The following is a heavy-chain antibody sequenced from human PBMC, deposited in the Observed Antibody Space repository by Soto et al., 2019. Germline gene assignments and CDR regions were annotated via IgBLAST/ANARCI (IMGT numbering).Heavy chain of an antibody. CDR2: IFYSGST. CDR3: ARAFLEWFSFDY. Sequence: SETLSLTCTVSGGSISSSSYYWGWIRQPPGKGLEWIGSIFYSGSTYYNPSLKSRVTISVDTSKNQFSLRLSSVTAADTAVYYCARAFLEWFSFDYWGQGTLVTVSS. J-gene: IGHJ4*02. CDR1: GGSISSSSYY. D-gene: IGHD3-3*02. V-gene: IGHV4-39*07.